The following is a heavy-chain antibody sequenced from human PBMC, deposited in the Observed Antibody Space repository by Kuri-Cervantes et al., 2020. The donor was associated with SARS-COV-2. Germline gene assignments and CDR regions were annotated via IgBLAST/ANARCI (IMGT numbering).Heavy chain of an antibody. Sequence: WGSLRLSCAVYGGSFSGYYWSWIRQPPGKGLEWIGEINHSGSTNYNPSLKSRVTISVDTSKNQFSLKLSSVTAADTAVYYCASRNDDFWSGPPYYYYYMDVWGKGTTVTVSS. D-gene: IGHD3-3*01. V-gene: IGHV4-34*01. CDR3: ASRNDDFWSGPPYYYYYMDV. CDR1: GGSFSGYY. CDR2: INHSGST. J-gene: IGHJ6*03.